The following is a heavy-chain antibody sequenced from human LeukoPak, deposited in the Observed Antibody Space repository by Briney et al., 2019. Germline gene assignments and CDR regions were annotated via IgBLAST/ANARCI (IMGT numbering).Heavy chain of an antibody. CDR1: GFTFSSYE. CDR2: ISSSGTII. D-gene: IGHD4-11*01. J-gene: IGHJ4*02. V-gene: IGHV3-48*03. CDR3: ARAMTS. Sequence: GGSLRLSCTASGFTFSSYEMNWVRQAPGKGLEWVSHISSSGTIIHYADSVKGRFTISRDNAKNSLYLQMNSPRAEDTAVYYCARAMTSWGQGTLVTVSS.